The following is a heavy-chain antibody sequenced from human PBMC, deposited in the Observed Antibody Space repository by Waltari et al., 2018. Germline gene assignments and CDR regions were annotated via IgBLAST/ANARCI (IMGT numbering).Heavy chain of an antibody. CDR2: ILYDESNR. Sequence: QVQLVAAGGGGVQPEGSMRLCCAAVGFTSTTYTMTWVRQAPGKGLEWVALILYDESNRYYADFVQGRFTVSRDNSKDTVYLQMNSLRVEDTAMYDCTRDGVAAEGTDFDYWGQGTLVTVSS. CDR3: TRDGVAAEGTDFDY. J-gene: IGHJ4*02. D-gene: IGHD6-13*01. CDR1: GFTSTTYT. V-gene: IGHV3-30*04.